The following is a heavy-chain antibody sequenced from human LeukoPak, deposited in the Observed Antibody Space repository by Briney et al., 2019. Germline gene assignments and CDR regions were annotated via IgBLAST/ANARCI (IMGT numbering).Heavy chain of an antibody. CDR3: AKAMSSGWYSPPYYFDY. Sequence: GGSLRLSCAASGFTFSSYSMNWVRQAPGKGLEWVSGISWNSGSIGYADSVKGRFTISRDNAKNSLYLQMNSLRAEDTALYYCAKAMSSGWYSPPYYFDYWGQGTLVTVSS. CDR2: ISWNSGSI. V-gene: IGHV3-9*01. CDR1: GFTFSSYS. D-gene: IGHD6-19*01. J-gene: IGHJ4*02.